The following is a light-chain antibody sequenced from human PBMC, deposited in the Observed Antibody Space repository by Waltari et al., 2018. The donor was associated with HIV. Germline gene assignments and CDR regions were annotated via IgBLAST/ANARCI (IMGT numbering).Light chain of an antibody. J-gene: IGLJ3*02. CDR3: SSYTSGTTWV. CDR1: SSDIGGYNY. CDR2: EVS. V-gene: IGLV2-14*01. Sequence: QSALTQPASVSGSPGQSIPISCTGTSSDIGGYNYVYWHQHHPGRAPKLIIFEVSNRPSGVSNRFSGSKSGNTASLIISGLLAEDDADYYCSSYTSGTTWVFGGGTKLTVL.